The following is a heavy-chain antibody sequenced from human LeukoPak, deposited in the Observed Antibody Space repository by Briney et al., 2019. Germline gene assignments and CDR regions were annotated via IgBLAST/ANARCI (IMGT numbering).Heavy chain of an antibody. CDR3: AKDSSVPYGITD. V-gene: IGHV3-23*01. D-gene: IGHD4-17*01. Sequence: GGSLRLSCAASGFTFSKYAMSWVRQAPGKGLEWVSAISPSDGNTFYADSVKGRFTISRDNSKNTLSLQMNSLRAEDTALYYCAKDSSVPYGITDWGQGTLVTVSS. J-gene: IGHJ4*02. CDR1: GFTFSKYA. CDR2: ISPSDGNT.